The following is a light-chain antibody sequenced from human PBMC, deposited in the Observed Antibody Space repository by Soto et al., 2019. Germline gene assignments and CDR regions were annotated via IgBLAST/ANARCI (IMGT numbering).Light chain of an antibody. V-gene: IGKV1-5*03. CDR2: KAS. CDR1: QTISSW. Sequence: DILMTQSPSTLSASVEGTVSITCPASQTISSWLAWYQQKPGKAPKLLIYKASTLKSGVPSRFSGSGSGTEFTLTISSLQPDDFATYYCQHYNSYSEAFGQGTKVDI. CDR3: QHYNSYSEA. J-gene: IGKJ1*01.